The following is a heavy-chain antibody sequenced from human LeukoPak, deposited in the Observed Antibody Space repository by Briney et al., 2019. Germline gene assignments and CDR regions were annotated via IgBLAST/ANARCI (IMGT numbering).Heavy chain of an antibody. CDR1: GFTFSSYW. CDR2: IKQDGSEK. Sequence: EPGGSLRLSCAASGFTFSSYWMSWVRQAPGKGLEWVANIKQDGSEKYYVDSVEGRFTISRDNAKNSLYLQMNSLRAEDTAVYYCARVQYSSSWYSAFDIWGQGTMVTVSS. V-gene: IGHV3-7*01. D-gene: IGHD6-13*01. CDR3: ARVQYSSSWYSAFDI. J-gene: IGHJ3*02.